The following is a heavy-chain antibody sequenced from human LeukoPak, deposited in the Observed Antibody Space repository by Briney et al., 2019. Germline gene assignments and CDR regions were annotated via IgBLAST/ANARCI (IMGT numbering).Heavy chain of an antibody. J-gene: IGHJ4*02. CDR2: ISAYNGNT. CDR1: GYTFTSYG. V-gene: IGHV1-18*01. D-gene: IGHD1-26*01. Sequence: GASVKVSCKASGYTFTSYGISWVRQAPGQGLEWMGWISAYNGNTNYAQKLQGRVTMTTDTSTSTAYMELRSLRSDDTAVHYCARSIRGGSYYGDPYYFDYWGQGTLVTVSS. CDR3: ARSIRGGSYYGDPYYFDY.